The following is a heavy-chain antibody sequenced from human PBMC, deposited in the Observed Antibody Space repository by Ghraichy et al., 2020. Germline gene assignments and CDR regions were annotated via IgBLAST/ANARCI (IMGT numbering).Heavy chain of an antibody. D-gene: IGHD3-3*01. CDR1: GGSVSSDSYC. CDR3: ASSAVGVVINLYYFDY. Sequence: SETLSLTCTVSGGSVSSDSYCWGWIRQTPGKGLEWIASIYYNGYTYYNPSLKSRVTISVDMSKNQFALKLSSVTAADTAVYYCASSAVGVVINLYYFDYWGQGTLVTVSS. CDR2: IYYNGYT. J-gene: IGHJ4*02. V-gene: IGHV4-39*01.